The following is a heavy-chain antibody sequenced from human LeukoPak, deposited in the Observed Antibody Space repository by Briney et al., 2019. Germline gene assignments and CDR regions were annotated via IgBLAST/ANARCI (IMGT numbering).Heavy chain of an antibody. Sequence: GGSLRLSCAASGFTFSSYGMHWARQAPGKGLEWVAVISYDGSNKYYADSVKGRFTISRDNSKNTLYLQMNSLRAEDTAVYYCAKDTYYYDSSGYYSAIDYWGQGTLVTVSS. CDR2: ISYDGSNK. J-gene: IGHJ4*02. CDR3: AKDTYYYDSSGYYSAIDY. V-gene: IGHV3-30*18. CDR1: GFTFSSYG. D-gene: IGHD3-22*01.